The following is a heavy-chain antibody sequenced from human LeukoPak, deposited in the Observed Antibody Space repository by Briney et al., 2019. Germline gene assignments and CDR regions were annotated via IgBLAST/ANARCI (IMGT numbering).Heavy chain of an antibody. CDR2: ISGSGGST. Sequence: GGSLRLSCAASGFTFSSYAMSWVRQAPGKGLEWVSAISGSGGSTYYADSVKGRFTISRDNSKNTLYLQMNSLRAEDTAVYHCGKGGFYYEGVVYPHRGGMGGGGRGPTAPV. J-gene: IGHJ6*04. D-gene: IGHD3-22*01. CDR3: GKGGFYYEGVVYPHRGGMGG. V-gene: IGHV3-23*01. CDR1: GFTFSSYA.